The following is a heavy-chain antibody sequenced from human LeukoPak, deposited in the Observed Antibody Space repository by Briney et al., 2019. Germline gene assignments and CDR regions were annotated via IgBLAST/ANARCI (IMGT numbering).Heavy chain of an antibody. CDR3: ARDWYSGSYPLDY. CDR1: GFTFSTYN. V-gene: IGHV3-21*01. D-gene: IGHD1-26*01. J-gene: IGHJ4*02. CDR2: ISGSSSYI. Sequence: GGSLRLSCAASGFTFSTYNMNWVRQAPGKGLEWVSSISGSSSYIYYADSVKGRFSISRDNAKNSLYLQMNSLRAEDTAVYYCARDWYSGSYPLDYWGQGTLVTVSS.